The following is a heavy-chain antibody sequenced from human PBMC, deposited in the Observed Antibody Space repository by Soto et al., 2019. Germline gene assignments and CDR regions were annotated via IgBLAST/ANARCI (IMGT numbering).Heavy chain of an antibody. Sequence: AASVKVSCKASGYTFTSYGICWVRQAPGQGLEWVGWISAYNGNTNYAQKLQGRVTMTTDTSTSTAYMELRSLRSDDTAVYYCARDGAYCSGGSCYLNDAFDIWGQGTMVTVSS. V-gene: IGHV1-18*01. CDR2: ISAYNGNT. J-gene: IGHJ3*02. D-gene: IGHD2-15*01. CDR1: GYTFTSYG. CDR3: ARDGAYCSGGSCYLNDAFDI.